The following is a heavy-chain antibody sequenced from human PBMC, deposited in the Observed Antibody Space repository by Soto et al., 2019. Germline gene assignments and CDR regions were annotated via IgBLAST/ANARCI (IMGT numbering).Heavy chain of an antibody. J-gene: IGHJ4*02. CDR3: VKEGYMRSDWYGQFDC. Sequence: PGGSLRLSCSASGFTFNTFAMHWVRQTPGKGLEFVSAISSNGGNTYYADSVKGRFAIFRDNSKNTLYLQMYSLRPEDTALYYCVKEGYMRSDWYGQFDCWGQGTLVTVSS. CDR1: GFTFNTFA. CDR2: ISSNGGNT. V-gene: IGHV3-64D*06. D-gene: IGHD6-19*01.